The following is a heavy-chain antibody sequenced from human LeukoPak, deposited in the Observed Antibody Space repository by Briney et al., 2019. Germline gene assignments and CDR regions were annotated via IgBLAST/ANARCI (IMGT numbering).Heavy chain of an antibody. J-gene: IGHJ5*02. Sequence: ASVKVSCKASGYTFTSYAMHWVRQAPGQRLEWMGWTNTGNGNTKYSQKFQGSVTITRDTSASTAYMELSSLRSEDTAVYYCARAGYSSGWFELPINWFDPWGQGTLVTVSS. CDR3: ARAGYSSGWFELPINWFDP. CDR2: TNTGNGNT. V-gene: IGHV1-3*04. CDR1: GYTFTSYA. D-gene: IGHD6-19*01.